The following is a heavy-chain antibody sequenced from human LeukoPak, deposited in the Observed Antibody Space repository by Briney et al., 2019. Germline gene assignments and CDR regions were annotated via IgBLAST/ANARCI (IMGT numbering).Heavy chain of an antibody. Sequence: SETLSLTCTVSGGSISSSSYYWGWIRQPPGKGLEWIGSIYYSGSTYYNPSLKSRVTISVDTSKNQFSLKLSSVTAADTAVYYCARDEWEPGFDYWGQGTLVTVSS. CDR1: GGSISSSSYY. CDR2: IYYSGST. D-gene: IGHD1-26*01. J-gene: IGHJ4*02. CDR3: ARDEWEPGFDY. V-gene: IGHV4-39*07.